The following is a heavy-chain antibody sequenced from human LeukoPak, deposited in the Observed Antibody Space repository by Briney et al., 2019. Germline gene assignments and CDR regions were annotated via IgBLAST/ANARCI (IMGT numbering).Heavy chain of an antibody. Sequence: RGGSLRLSCAASGFTFSSYAMSWVRQAPGKGLEWVSAISGSGGSTYYADSVKGRFTISRDNSKNTLYLQMNSLRAEDTAVYYCAKDPEMATIMGDWFDPWGQGTLVTVSS. D-gene: IGHD5-24*01. CDR3: AKDPEMATIMGDWFDP. CDR1: GFTFSSYA. CDR2: ISGSGGST. V-gene: IGHV3-23*01. J-gene: IGHJ5*02.